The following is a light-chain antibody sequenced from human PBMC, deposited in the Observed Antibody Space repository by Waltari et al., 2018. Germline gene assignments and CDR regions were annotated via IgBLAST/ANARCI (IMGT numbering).Light chain of an antibody. J-gene: IGLJ2*01. CDR1: SLRRFY. CDR3: HSRDTSSTRV. Sequence: SSELTQDPSVSVALGQPARITCQGDSLRRFYASWYQQRPGKAPILVLDGQNNRPSGIPDRFSGSTSGNTASLTITGAQAEDEADYYCHSRDTSSTRVFGGGTRLTV. CDR2: GQN. V-gene: IGLV3-19*01.